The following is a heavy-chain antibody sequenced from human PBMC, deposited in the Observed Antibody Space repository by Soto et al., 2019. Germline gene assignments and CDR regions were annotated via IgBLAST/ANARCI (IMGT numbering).Heavy chain of an antibody. V-gene: IGHV1-69*13. CDR1: GGTFSSYA. CDR2: IIPIFGTA. J-gene: IGHJ5*02. CDR3: ARVSGRRIVGANNWFDP. Sequence: SVNVSCKSSGGTFSSYAISWVRQAPGQGLEWMGGIIPIFGTANYAQKFQGRVTITADESTSTAYMELSSLRSEDTAVYYCARVSGRRIVGANNWFDPWGQGTLVTVSS. D-gene: IGHD1-26*01.